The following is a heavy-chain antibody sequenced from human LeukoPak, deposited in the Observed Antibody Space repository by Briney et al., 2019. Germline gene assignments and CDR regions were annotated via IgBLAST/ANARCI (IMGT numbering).Heavy chain of an antibody. V-gene: IGHV3-11*01. CDR3: VTEVSGSFPT. J-gene: IGHJ4*02. Sequence: GGSLRLSCAVSGFTFTDTYMTWIRQAPGKGLESLSYISPSGTDISYADSVKGRFTISRDNAKNSLYLQMNSLKNEDTAVYYCVTEVSGSFPTWGQGTLVTVSS. CDR1: GFTFTDTY. CDR2: ISPSGTDI. D-gene: IGHD1-26*01.